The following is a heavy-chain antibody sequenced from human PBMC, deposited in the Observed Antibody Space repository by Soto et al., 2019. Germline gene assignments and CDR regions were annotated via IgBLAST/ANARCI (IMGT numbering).Heavy chain of an antibody. CDR1: GYTFTGYY. CDR3: ARDRPVWFGELLYHDYGMDV. CDR2: INPNSGGT. J-gene: IGHJ6*02. D-gene: IGHD3-10*01. Sequence: ASVKVSCKASGYTFTGYYMHWVRQAPGQGLEWMGWINPNSGGTNYAQKFQGWVTMTRDTSISTAYMELSRLRSDDTAVYYCARDRPVWFGELLYHDYGMDVWGQGTTVTVS. V-gene: IGHV1-2*04.